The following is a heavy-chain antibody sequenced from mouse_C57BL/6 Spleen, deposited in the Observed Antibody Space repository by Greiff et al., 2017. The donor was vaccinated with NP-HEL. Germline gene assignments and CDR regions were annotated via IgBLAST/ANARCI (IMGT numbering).Heavy chain of an antibody. V-gene: IGHV1-66*01. CDR2: IYPGSGNT. D-gene: IGHD2-3*01. Sequence: VKLMESGPELVKPGASVKISCKASGYSFTSYYIHWVKQRPGQGLEWIGWIYPGSGNTKYNEKFKGKATLTADTSSSTAYMQLSSLTSEDSAVYYCARGYDGYLYAMDYWGQGTSVTVSS. J-gene: IGHJ4*01. CDR3: ARGYDGYLYAMDY. CDR1: GYSFTSYY.